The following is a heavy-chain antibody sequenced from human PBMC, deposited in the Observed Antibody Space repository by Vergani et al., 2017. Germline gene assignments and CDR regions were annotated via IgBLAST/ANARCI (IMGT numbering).Heavy chain of an antibody. J-gene: IGHJ4*01. V-gene: IGHV1-46*03. CDR2: INPSGGHT. CDR1: GYTFSNYY. CDR3: ARGDYGLLTGYRY. Sequence: QVQVVQSGAEVKKSGASVKVSCKTSGYTFSNYYMHWVRQAPGQGLEWMVIINPSGGHTNYAQKFQGRVTMTRDTSTSTVYMELSSLRSEDTAIYFCARGDYGLLTGYRYWGQGTLVTVSA. D-gene: IGHD3-9*01.